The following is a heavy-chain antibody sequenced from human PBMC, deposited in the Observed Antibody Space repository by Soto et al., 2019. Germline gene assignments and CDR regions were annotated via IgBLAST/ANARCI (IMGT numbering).Heavy chain of an antibody. D-gene: IGHD2-2*01. Sequence: QVQLVQSGAEVKKPGSSVKVSCKASGGTFSRYSITWVRQAPGHGLEWIGRIIPIFGIASYAQKFQGRVTIPADESTRTAYMELSSLRSDDTAVYYCAREDRDRETGLVPAAIDGMDVGGQGTTVTVSS. CDR1: GGTFSRYS. CDR2: IIPIFGIA. V-gene: IGHV1-69*08. J-gene: IGHJ6*02. CDR3: AREDRDRETGLVPAAIDGMDV.